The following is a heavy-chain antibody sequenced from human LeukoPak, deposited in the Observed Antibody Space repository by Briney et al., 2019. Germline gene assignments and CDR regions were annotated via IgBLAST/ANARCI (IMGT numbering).Heavy chain of an antibody. CDR1: GFTFSDYS. D-gene: IGHD6-13*01. CDR2: ISSSSSYI. J-gene: IGHJ4*02. Sequence: GGSLRLSCAASGFTFSDYSMNWVRQAPGKGLEWVSSISSSSSYIFYADSVKGRFTISRDNAKNSLYLQMNSLRAEDTAVYYCARDGAAAAGRYFDYWGQGSLVTVSS. V-gene: IGHV3-21*01. CDR3: ARDGAAAAGRYFDY.